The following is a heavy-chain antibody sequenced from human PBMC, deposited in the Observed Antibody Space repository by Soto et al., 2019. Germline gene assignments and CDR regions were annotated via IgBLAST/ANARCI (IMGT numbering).Heavy chain of an antibody. CDR3: ARDRWDYYDSSGYSQRYYYYYYGMDV. D-gene: IGHD3-22*01. V-gene: IGHV4-31*03. CDR1: GGSISSGGYY. Sequence: SETLSLTCTVSGGSISSGGYYWSWIRQHPGKGLEWIGYIYYSGSTYYNPSLKSRVTISVDTSKNQFSLKLSSVTAADTAVYYCARDRWDYYDSSGYSQRYYYYYYGMDVWGQGTTVTVS. CDR2: IYYSGST. J-gene: IGHJ6*02.